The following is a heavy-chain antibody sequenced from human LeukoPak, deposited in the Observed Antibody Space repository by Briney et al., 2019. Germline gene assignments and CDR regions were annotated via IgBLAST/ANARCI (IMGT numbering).Heavy chain of an antibody. Sequence: PGRSLRLSCAASGFTFSSYGMHWVRQAPGKGLEWVSGITGSGGSTYHAESVKGRFTISRDNSKNTLYLQMNNLRAEDTAVYYCASRPPSETYFAVFDYWGRGTLVSVSS. CDR3: ASRPPSETYFAVFDY. CDR1: GFTFSSYG. D-gene: IGHD1-26*01. J-gene: IGHJ4*02. V-gene: IGHV3-23*01. CDR2: ITGSGGST.